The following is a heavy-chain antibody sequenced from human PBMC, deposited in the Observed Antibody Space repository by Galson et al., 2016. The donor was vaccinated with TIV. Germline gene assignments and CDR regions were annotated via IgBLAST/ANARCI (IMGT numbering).Heavy chain of an antibody. V-gene: IGHV3-9*01. CDR2: ISWKSYYI. CDR3: VKGDYHGSAGYCDY. Sequence: SLRLSCAASGFSFGDYAMHWVRQTPGKGLEWVSVISWKSYYINYAGSVKGRFTMSRDNAKNSLYLQMNSLRPEDTAFYYCVKGDYHGSAGYCDYWGRGTLVTVSS. D-gene: IGHD3-10*01. CDR1: GFSFGDYA. J-gene: IGHJ4*02.